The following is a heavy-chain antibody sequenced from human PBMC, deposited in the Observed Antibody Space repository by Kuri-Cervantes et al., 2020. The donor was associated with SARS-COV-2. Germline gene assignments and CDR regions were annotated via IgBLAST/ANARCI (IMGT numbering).Heavy chain of an antibody. CDR2: ISYDGKHK. CDR3: AKDHFGVHDF. Sequence: GESLKISCAASGFNFSRADMHWVRQAPGKGLEWVAFISYDGKHKKCIGSGKGRFAISRDNSQNTLLLQMTSLRSEDTALYYCAKDHFGVHDFCGQGTLVTVSS. J-gene: IGHJ4*02. V-gene: IGHV3-30*18. D-gene: IGHD2-21*01. CDR1: GFNFSRAD.